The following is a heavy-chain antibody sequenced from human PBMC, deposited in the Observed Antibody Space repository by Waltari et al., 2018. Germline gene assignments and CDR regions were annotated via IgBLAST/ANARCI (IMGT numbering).Heavy chain of an antibody. V-gene: IGHV3-7*01. D-gene: IGHD2-15*01. CDR2: INADGSEN. CDR3: ARLHSANY. Sequence: EVRVVESGGDLVQPGGSLRLSCAASGFTFSSYRMTWVRQAPGKGLEWVANINADGSENEYVDSVKGRFTISRDNAKNSLYLQMNSLRVEDTAVYYCARLHSANYWGQGTLVTVSS. CDR1: GFTFSSYR. J-gene: IGHJ4*02.